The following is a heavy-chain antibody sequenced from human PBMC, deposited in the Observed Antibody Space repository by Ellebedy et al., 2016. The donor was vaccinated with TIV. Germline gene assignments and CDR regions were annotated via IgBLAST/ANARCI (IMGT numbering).Heavy chain of an antibody. D-gene: IGHD4-23*01. CDR2: IYYSGST. J-gene: IGHJ4*02. CDR1: GGSISSGGYY. CDR3: ARDSYELPDY. Sequence: MPSETLSLTCTVSGGSISSGGYYWSWIRQHPGKGLEWIGYIYYSGSTYYNPSLKSRVTISVDTSKNQFSLKLSSVTAADTAVYYCARDSYELPDYWGQGTLVTVSS. V-gene: IGHV4-30-4*08.